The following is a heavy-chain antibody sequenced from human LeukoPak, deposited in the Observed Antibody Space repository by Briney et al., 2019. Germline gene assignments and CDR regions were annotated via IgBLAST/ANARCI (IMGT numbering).Heavy chain of an antibody. D-gene: IGHD3-9*01. CDR1: GYTFTSYY. V-gene: IGHV1-46*01. CDR3: ARISVGGRYDFDY. CDR2: INPSGGST. Sequence: ASVKVSCKAAGYTFTSYYMHWVRQAPGQGLEWMGIINPSGGSTSYAQKFQGRVTMTRDMSTSTVYMELSSLRSEDTAVYYCARISVGGRYDFDYWGQGTLVTVSS. J-gene: IGHJ4*02.